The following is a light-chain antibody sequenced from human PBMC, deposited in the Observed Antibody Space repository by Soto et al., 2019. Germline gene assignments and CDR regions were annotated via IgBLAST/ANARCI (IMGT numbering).Light chain of an antibody. CDR1: QSVSSSY. CDR2: GAS. CDR3: LQYGSSPYT. Sequence: EIVLTQSTGTLSLSPGERATLSCRASQSVSSSYLAWYQQKSGQAPRLLIYGASSRATGIPDRFSGSGSGTDFTLTISRLVSGDFAVYYCLQYGSSPYTFGEGTKLEIK. V-gene: IGKV3-20*01. J-gene: IGKJ2*01.